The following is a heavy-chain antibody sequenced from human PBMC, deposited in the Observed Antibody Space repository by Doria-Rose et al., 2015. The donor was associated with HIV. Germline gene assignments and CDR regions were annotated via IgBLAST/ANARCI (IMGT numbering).Heavy chain of an antibody. CDR3: ARSKGELDY. V-gene: IGHV1-3*04. Sequence: GASVQVSCKASGYTFTTYWIHWVRQAPGQRLEWLGRINTDHGNTEYSQNFRDRVTMTRDTSAKIAYLEMSSLQFEDTAVYYCARSKGELDYWGQGTLVTVSS. CDR1: GYTFTTYW. CDR2: INTDHGNT. D-gene: IGHD3-16*01. J-gene: IGHJ4*02.